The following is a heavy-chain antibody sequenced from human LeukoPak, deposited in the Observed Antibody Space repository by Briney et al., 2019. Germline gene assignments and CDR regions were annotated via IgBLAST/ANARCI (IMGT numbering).Heavy chain of an antibody. CDR2: ISGSGGST. D-gene: IGHD3-3*01. J-gene: IGHJ5*02. CDR1: GFTFSSYA. Sequence: GGSLRLSCAASGFTFSSYAMSWVRQAPGKGLEWVSAISGSGGSTYYADSVKGRFTISRDNSKNTLYLQMNSLRAEDTAVYYCAKDTGYDFWSGYSMGGNWFDPWGQGTLVTVSS. CDR3: AKDTGYDFWSGYSMGGNWFDP. V-gene: IGHV3-23*01.